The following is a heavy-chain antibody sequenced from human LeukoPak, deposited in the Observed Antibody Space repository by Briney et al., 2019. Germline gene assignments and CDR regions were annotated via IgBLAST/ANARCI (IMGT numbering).Heavy chain of an antibody. J-gene: IGHJ3*01. CDR1: GFAFSNYW. Sequence: GGSLRLSCAASGFAFSNYWMSWVRQAPGKGLEWVAKIKQDGSEKYYVDSVKGRFTISRDNAKNSLSLQMNSLRAEDTAVYYCARDQGYCTSASCRGDAFDVWGQGSMISVSS. D-gene: IGHD2-2*01. CDR2: IKQDGSEK. CDR3: ARDQGYCTSASCRGDAFDV. V-gene: IGHV3-7*01.